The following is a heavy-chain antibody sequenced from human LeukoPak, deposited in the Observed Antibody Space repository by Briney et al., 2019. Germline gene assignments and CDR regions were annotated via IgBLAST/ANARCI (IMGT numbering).Heavy chain of an antibody. CDR1: GGTFSSYA. Sequence: SVKVSCKASGGTFSSYAISWVRQAPGQGLEWMGGIIPTLGTANYAQKFQGRVTITTDESTSTAYMELSSLRSEDTAVYYCARAHGSGSYYPWYFDYWGQGTLVTVSS. CDR2: IIPTLGTA. CDR3: ARAHGSGSYYPWYFDY. V-gene: IGHV1-69*05. D-gene: IGHD3-10*01. J-gene: IGHJ4*02.